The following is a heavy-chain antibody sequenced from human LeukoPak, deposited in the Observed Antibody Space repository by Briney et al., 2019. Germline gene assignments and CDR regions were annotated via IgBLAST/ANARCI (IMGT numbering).Heavy chain of an antibody. Sequence: PGGSLRLSCSASGFTFSSYSMHWVRQAPGKGLEWVAVISYDGNNKYDADSVKGRFTVSRDNSKNTLFLQMNSLRAEDTAIYYCAKERDYGPADYWGQGTLVTVSS. J-gene: IGHJ4*02. D-gene: IGHD4/OR15-4a*01. V-gene: IGHV3-30-3*01. CDR2: ISYDGNNK. CDR3: AKERDYGPADY. CDR1: GFTFSSYS.